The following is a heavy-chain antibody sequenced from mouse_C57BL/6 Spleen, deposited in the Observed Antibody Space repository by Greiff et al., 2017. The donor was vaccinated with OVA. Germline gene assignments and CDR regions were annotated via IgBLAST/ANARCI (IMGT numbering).Heavy chain of an antibody. CDR3: TRGITTVPFDY. CDR2: ISSGGDYI. Sequence: EVKLVESGEGLVKPGGSLKLSCAASGFTFSSYAMSWVRQTPEKRLEWVAYISSGGDYIYYADTVKGRFTISRDNARNTLYRQMSSLKSEDTAMYYCTRGITTVPFDYWGQGTTLTVAS. CDR1: GFTFSSYA. D-gene: IGHD1-1*01. J-gene: IGHJ2*01. V-gene: IGHV5-9-1*02.